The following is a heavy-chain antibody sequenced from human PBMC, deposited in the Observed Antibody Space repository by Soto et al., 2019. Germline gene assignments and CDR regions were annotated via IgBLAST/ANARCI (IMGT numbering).Heavy chain of an antibody. CDR2: ISGSSTTT. CDR1: GFTFCSSA. D-gene: IGHD1-26*01. Sequence: PGGSLRLAXAACGFTFCSSAVAGVRQAPGKGLECVSSISGSSTTTDYAESVKGRFTISRVNSENTLYLQMNSLRAEDTAVYYCAKVSDGNFFDYWGRGTLVTVSS. CDR3: AKVSDGNFFDY. V-gene: IGHV3-23*01. J-gene: IGHJ4*02.